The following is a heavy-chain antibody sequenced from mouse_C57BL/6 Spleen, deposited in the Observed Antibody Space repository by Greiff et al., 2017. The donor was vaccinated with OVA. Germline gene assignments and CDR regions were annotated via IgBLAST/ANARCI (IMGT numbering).Heavy chain of an antibody. CDR2: INPSNGGT. CDR3: AHSNYEDYYAMDY. J-gene: IGHJ4*01. Sequence: VQLQQPGTELVKPGASVKLSCKASGYTFTSYWMHWVKQRPGQGLEWIGNINPSNGGTNYNEKFKSKATLTVDKSSSTAYMQLSSLTSEDSAGYYCAHSNYEDYYAMDYWGQGTSVTVSS. D-gene: IGHD2-5*01. CDR1: GYTFTSYW. V-gene: IGHV1-53*01.